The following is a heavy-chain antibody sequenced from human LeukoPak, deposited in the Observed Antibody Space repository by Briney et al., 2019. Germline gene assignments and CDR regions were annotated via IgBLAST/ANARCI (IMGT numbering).Heavy chain of an antibody. J-gene: IGHJ3*02. Sequence: GGSLRLSCAASGFTFSSYAMHWVRQAPGKGLEWVAVISYDGSNKYYADSVKGRFTISRGNSKNTLYLQMNSLRAEDTAVYYCATVRRDRLNYYDSSGLRDAFDIWGQGTMVTVSS. CDR3: ATVRRDRLNYYDSSGLRDAFDI. D-gene: IGHD3-22*01. V-gene: IGHV3-30-3*01. CDR1: GFTFSSYA. CDR2: ISYDGSNK.